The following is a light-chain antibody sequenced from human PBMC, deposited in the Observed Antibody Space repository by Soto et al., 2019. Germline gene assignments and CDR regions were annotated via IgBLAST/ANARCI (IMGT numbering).Light chain of an antibody. V-gene: IGKV3-11*01. CDR2: DAS. Sequence: DIELTQAPATLSFSLGERDTLSCRASQSVSTYLAWYQQRPGQAPRLLIFDASNRATGIPARFSGSGSGTDFTLTISSLEPEDFAVYYCQQRSNWPITFGQGTRLEIK. CDR1: QSVSTY. J-gene: IGKJ5*01. CDR3: QQRSNWPIT.